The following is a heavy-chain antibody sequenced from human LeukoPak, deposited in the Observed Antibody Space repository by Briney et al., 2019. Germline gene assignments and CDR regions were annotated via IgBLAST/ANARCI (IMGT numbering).Heavy chain of an antibody. CDR3: AKEMIREVRVVIIPLLDY. D-gene: IGHD3-10*01. CDR2: ISGSGGST. J-gene: IGHJ4*02. CDR1: GFTFSSYG. V-gene: IGHV3-23*01. Sequence: GGSLRLSCAASGFTFSSYGMSWVRQAPGKGLEWVSAISGSGGSTYYADSVKGRFTISRDNSKNTLYLQMNSLRAEDTAVYYCAKEMIREVRVVIIPLLDYWGQGTLVTVSS.